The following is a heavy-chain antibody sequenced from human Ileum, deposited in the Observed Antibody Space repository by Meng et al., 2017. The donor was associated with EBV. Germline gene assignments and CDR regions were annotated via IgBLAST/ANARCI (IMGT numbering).Heavy chain of an antibody. J-gene: IGHJ5*01. V-gene: IGHV2-5*01. CDR2: IYGQGDK. Sequence: LTLKESGPTPVKTTQTLTLTCTFSGFSLSTMGVGVGWIRQPPGKALEWLAMIYGQGDKHYSPSLTSRLTITKDTSKNQVVLTMTNMDSVDTATYYCALRPRQLLRGWFDSWGQGALVTVSS. D-gene: IGHD6-13*01. CDR1: GFSLSTMGVG. CDR3: ALRPRQLLRGWFDS.